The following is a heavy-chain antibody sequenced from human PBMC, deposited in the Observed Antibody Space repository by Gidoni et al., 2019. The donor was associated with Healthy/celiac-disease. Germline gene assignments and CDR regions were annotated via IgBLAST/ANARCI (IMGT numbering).Heavy chain of an antibody. Sequence: QLQLQESGPGLVKPSETLSLTCTVSGGSISRSSYYWGWIRQPPGKGLEWIGSIYYSGSTYYNPSLKSRVTISVDTSKNQFSLKLSSVTAADTAVYYCARRDGSGSYYNECWGQGTLVTVSS. CDR1: GGSISRSSYY. CDR2: IYYSGST. J-gene: IGHJ4*02. CDR3: ARRDGSGSYYNEC. V-gene: IGHV4-39*01. D-gene: IGHD3-10*01.